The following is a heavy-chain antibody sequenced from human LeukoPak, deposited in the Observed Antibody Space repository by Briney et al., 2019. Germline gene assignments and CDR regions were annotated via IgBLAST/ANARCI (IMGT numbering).Heavy chain of an antibody. D-gene: IGHD2-15*01. CDR2: ISYDGSNK. CDR3: ARSSGVSGGFDP. V-gene: IGHV3-30*04. Sequence: PGRSLRLSCAASGFTFSSYAMHWVRQAPGKGLEWVAVISYDGSNKYYADSVKGRFTISRDNSKNTLYLQMNSLRAEDTAVYYCARSSGVSGGFDPWGQGTLVTVSS. CDR1: GFTFSSYA. J-gene: IGHJ5*02.